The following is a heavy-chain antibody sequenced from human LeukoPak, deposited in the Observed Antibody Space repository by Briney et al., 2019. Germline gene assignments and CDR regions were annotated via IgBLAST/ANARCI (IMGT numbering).Heavy chain of an antibody. J-gene: IGHJ4*02. CDR2: IWHDGRVL. V-gene: IGHV3-33*01. D-gene: IGHD3-10*01. CDR1: GFTLRSYG. Sequence: GGSLRLSCAASGFTLRSYGMHWVRQAPGQGLEREAVIWHDGRVLVFSESVKGRFTVSRDNRKNTVYLQMDSLRVEDTAVYYCARDRGQDDPIDYWGQGTLVTVSS. CDR3: ARDRGQDDPIDY.